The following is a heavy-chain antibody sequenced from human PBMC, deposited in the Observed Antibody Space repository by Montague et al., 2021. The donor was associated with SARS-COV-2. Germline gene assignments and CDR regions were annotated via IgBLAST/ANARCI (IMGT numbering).Heavy chain of an antibody. CDR1: GGSISSGSYY. Sequence: TLSLTCTVSGGSISSGSYYWSWIRQPAGKGLEWIGRIYTSGSTNYNPSLKSRVTISVDTSKNQFSLKMSSVTAADTAVYYCARHLPGIVVAEPAAADYWGQGTLVTVSS. CDR3: ARHLPGIVVAEPAAADY. D-gene: IGHD6-19*01. J-gene: IGHJ4*02. CDR2: IYTSGST. V-gene: IGHV4-61*02.